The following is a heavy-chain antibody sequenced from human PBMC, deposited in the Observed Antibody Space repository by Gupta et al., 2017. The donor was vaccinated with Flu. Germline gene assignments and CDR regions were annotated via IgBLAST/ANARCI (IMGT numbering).Heavy chain of an antibody. J-gene: IGHJ5*01. CDR3: AREEEQQLVYAWFDS. CDR1: VSSNSAA. V-gene: IGHV6-1*01. CDR2: TYYRSRWYN. Sequence: VSSNSAAWNWIRQSPSRGLEWLGRTYYRSRWYNDYAVSVKSRITINPDTPKNQFSLQLNSVTPEDTAVYYCAREEEQQLVYAWFDSGGQGTRVTVSS. D-gene: IGHD6-13*01.